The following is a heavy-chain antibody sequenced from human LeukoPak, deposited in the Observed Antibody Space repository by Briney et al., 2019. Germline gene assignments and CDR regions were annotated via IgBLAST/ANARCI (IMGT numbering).Heavy chain of an antibody. Sequence: PGTSLRLSCAASGFTFSSYSMNWVRQAPGKGLEWVSSISSSSSYIYYADSVKGRFTISRDNAKNSLYLQMNSLRAEDTAVYYCARDLSPQLVSGLPLYWDYMDVWGKGTTVTVSS. J-gene: IGHJ6*03. CDR2: ISSSSSYI. D-gene: IGHD6-6*01. CDR3: ARDLSPQLVSGLPLYWDYMDV. CDR1: GFTFSSYS. V-gene: IGHV3-21*01.